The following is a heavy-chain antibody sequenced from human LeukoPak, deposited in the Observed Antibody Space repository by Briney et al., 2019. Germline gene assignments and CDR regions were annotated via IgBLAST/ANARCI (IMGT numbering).Heavy chain of an antibody. CDR2: INTNTGNP. D-gene: IGHD6-19*01. CDR1: GYTFTSYA. CDR3: ARESRVVAVAGSIDY. Sequence: ASVKVSCKASGYTFTSYAMNWVRQAPGQGLEWMGWINTNTGNPTYAQGFTERFVFSLDTSVSTAYLQISSLKAEDTAAYYCARESRVVAVAGSIDYWGQGTLVTVSS. V-gene: IGHV7-4-1*02. J-gene: IGHJ4*02.